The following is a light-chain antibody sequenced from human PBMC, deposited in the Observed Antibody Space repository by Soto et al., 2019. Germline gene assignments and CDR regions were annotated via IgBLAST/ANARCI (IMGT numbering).Light chain of an antibody. CDR3: QHYNSNPWT. Sequence: TQSPSTLSASVGDRVTITCRASQSISSWLAWYQQKPGKAPKLLIYAASSLESGVPSRFSGSRSGTDFTLTISSLQPDDFATYYCQHYNSNPWTFGQGTKVEVK. J-gene: IGKJ1*01. CDR1: QSISSW. CDR2: AAS. V-gene: IGKV1-5*01.